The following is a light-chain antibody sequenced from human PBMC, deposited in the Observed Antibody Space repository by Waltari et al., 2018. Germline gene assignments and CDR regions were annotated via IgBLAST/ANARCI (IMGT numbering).Light chain of an antibody. CDR3: QQYNTYPWT. CDR2: QAS. CDR1: ERISRW. J-gene: IGKJ1*01. V-gene: IGKV1-5*03. Sequence: TCGASERISRWLAWYQQKPGMAPKLLFYQASSLEDGVPSRFSGSGFETEFSLSISSLQPEDFTTYYCQQYNTYPWTFGQGTKVEIK.